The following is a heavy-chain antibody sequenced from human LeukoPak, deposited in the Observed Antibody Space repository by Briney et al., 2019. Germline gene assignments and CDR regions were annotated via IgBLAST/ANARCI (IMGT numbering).Heavy chain of an antibody. V-gene: IGHV3-23*01. CDR1: GFTFSSYA. CDR3: ASLYYDPDAFDI. CDR2: ISGSGGST. J-gene: IGHJ3*02. Sequence: GGSLRLSCAASGFTFSSYAMSWVRQASGKGLEWVSAISGSGGSTYYADSVKGRFTISRDNSKNTLYLQMNSLRAEDTAVYYCASLYYDPDAFDIWGQGTLVTVSS. D-gene: IGHD3-22*01.